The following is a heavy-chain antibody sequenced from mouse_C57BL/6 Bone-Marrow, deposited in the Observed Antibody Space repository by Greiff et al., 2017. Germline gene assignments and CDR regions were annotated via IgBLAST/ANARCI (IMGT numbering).Heavy chain of an antibody. D-gene: IGHD2-13*01. J-gene: IGHJ2*01. V-gene: IGHV1-82*01. CDR1: CYAFSSPW. Sequence: QVQLQPSGPELVKPGASVKISRKASCYAFSSPWLNWVKQRPGKGLEWIGRIYPGDGDTNYKGKFKGKATLTADKSSGTAYMQLSSLTSEDYACYFCSRERLAELDYWGQGNTLSVSS. CDR2: IYPGDGDT. CDR3: SRERLAELDY.